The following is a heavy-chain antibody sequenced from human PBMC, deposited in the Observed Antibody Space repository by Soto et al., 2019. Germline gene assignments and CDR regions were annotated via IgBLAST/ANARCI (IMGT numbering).Heavy chain of an antibody. D-gene: IGHD2-2*01. CDR3: ARGGGTDVLVPAAIDY. CDR2: IYHSGST. J-gene: IGHJ4*02. Sequence: QLQLQESGSGLVKPSQTLSLTCAVSGGSISSGGYSWSWIRQPPGKGLEWIGYIYHSGSTYYNPSLKGRVTISVDRSKNQFSLKLSSVTAADTAVYYCARGGGTDVLVPAAIDYWGQGTLVTVSS. CDR1: GGSISSGGYS. V-gene: IGHV4-30-2*01.